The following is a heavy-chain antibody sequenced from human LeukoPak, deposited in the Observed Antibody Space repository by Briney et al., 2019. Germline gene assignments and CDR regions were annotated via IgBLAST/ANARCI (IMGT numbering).Heavy chain of an antibody. CDR1: GCTISSGGYY. V-gene: IGHV4-31*03. CDR2: IYYSGST. CDR3: ARGALHNWNDEHYYGMDV. D-gene: IGHD1-20*01. J-gene: IGHJ6*02. Sequence: PSETLSLTCTVSGCTISSGGYYWSWLGQHPGKGLECIGYIYYSGSTYYNPSLKSRVTISVDTSKNQFSLKLSSVTAAETAVYYCARGALHNWNDEHYYGMDVWVQGTTVTVSS.